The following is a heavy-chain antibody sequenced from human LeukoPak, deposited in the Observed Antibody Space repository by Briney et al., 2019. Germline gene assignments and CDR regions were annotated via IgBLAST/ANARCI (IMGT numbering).Heavy chain of an antibody. V-gene: IGHV4-39*07. Sequence: SETLSLTCTVSGGSISDTSYFWGWIRQPPGKGLEWIGSIYYSGTTYYNPSLRNRVTISVDRSQNHFSLRLSSVTAADTAVYYCARLENCAYDCYLPDYWGQGALVTVSS. CDR3: ARLENCAYDCYLPDY. D-gene: IGHD2-21*01. CDR1: GGSISDTSYF. J-gene: IGHJ4*02. CDR2: IYYSGTT.